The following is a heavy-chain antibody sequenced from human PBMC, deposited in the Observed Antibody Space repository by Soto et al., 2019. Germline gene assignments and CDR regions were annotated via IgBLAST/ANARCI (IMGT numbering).Heavy chain of an antibody. CDR2: IYHSGST. CDR1: GGSISSGGYS. V-gene: IGHV4-30-2*01. J-gene: IGHJ5*02. D-gene: IGHD1-26*01. Sequence: QLQLQESGSGLVKPSQTLSLTCAVSGGSISSGGYSWSWIRQPPGKGLEWIGYIYHSGSTYYNPSLTRRVTISVARSKNQFSLTLSSVTAADTAVYYCARGGPCDDSSRYKLFDPWGQGTLVTVSS. CDR3: ARGGPCDDSSRYKLFDP.